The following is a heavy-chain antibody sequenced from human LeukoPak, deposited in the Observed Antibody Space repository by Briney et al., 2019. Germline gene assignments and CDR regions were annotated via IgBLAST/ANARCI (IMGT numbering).Heavy chain of an antibody. J-gene: IGHJ6*02. CDR1: GGTFSSYA. V-gene: IGHV1-69*01. Sequence: SVKVSCKASGGTFSSYAISWVRQAPGQGLEWMGGIIPIFGTANYAQKFQGRVTITADESTSTAYMELSSLRSEDTAVYYCARAGGYCSNTSCHTLYYYYGMDVWGQGTTVTVSS. D-gene: IGHD2-2*02. CDR3: ARAGGYCSNTSCHTLYYYYGMDV. CDR2: IIPIFGTA.